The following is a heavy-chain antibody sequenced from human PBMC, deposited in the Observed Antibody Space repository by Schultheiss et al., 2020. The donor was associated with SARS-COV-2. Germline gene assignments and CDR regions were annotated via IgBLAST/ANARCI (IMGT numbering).Heavy chain of an antibody. CDR1: GFTFSSYD. D-gene: IGHD6-19*01. CDR3: AKDSAYSSGWRFDY. V-gene: IGHV3-13*01. CDR2: IGTAGDT. J-gene: IGHJ4*02. Sequence: GGSLRLSCAASGFTFSSYDMHWVRQATGKGLEWVSAIGTAGDTYYPGSVKGRFTISRDNAKNSLYLQMNSLRAEDTALYYCAKDSAYSSGWRFDYWGQGTLVTVSS.